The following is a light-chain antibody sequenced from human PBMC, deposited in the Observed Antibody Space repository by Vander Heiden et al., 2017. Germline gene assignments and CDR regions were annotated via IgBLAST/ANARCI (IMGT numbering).Light chain of an antibody. J-gene: IGLJ2*01. CDR3: QSYDSSLSGVV. V-gene: IGLV1-40*01. Sequence: QSVLTQPPSVSGAPGQRVPISCTGSSSNIGAGYDVSWYQQLPGTAPKLLIYANSNRPSGVPDRFSGSKSGTSASLAITGLQAEDEADYYCQSYDSSLSGVVFGGGTKLTVL. CDR2: ANS. CDR1: SSNIGAGYD.